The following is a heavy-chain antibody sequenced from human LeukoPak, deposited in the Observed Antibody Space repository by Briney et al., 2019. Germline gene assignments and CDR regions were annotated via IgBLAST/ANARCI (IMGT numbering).Heavy chain of an antibody. CDR3: ARGSVRQDNWFDP. V-gene: IGHV4-30-2*01. D-gene: IGHD3-10*02. J-gene: IGHJ5*02. CDR2: IYHSGST. CDR1: GGSISSGGYS. Sequence: SETLSLTCAVSGGSISSGGYSWSWIRQPPGKGLEWIGYIYHSGSTCYNPSLKSRVTISVDRSKNQFSLKLSSVTAADTAVYYCARGSVRQDNWFDPWGQGTLVAVSS.